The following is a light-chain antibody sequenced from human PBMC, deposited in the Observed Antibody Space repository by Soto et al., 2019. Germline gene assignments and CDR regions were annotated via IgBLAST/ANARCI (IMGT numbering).Light chain of an antibody. CDR1: QSVSSN. V-gene: IGKV3-20*01. Sequence: EIVLTQSPNTLSLSPGERATLSCGASQSVSSNLAWYQQKPGQAPRLLIYGASTRATGIPARFSGSGSGTEFTLTISRLEPEDFAVYYCQQYGSSPWTVGQGTKVDI. CDR3: QQYGSSPWT. J-gene: IGKJ1*01. CDR2: GAS.